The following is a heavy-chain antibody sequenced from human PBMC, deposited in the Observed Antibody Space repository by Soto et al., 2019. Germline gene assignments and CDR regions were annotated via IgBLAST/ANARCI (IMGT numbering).Heavy chain of an antibody. CDR2: IIPIFGTA. CDR1: GGTFSSYA. V-gene: IGHV1-69*13. CDR3: SIYFDWPGYYYYGMDV. J-gene: IGHJ6*02. D-gene: IGHD3-9*01. Sequence: SVKVSCKASGGTFSSYAISWVRQAPGQGLEWMGGIIPIFGTANYAQKFQGRVTITADESTSTAYMELSSLRSEDTAVYYCSIYFDWPGYYYYGMDVWGQGTTVTVSS.